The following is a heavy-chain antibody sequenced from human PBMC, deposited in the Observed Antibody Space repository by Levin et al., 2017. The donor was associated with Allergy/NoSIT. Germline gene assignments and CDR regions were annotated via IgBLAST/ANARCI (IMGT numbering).Heavy chain of an antibody. CDR2: ISAYNGNT. CDR3: AREGWAAAATLPLDY. CDR1: GYTFTSYG. Sequence: GESLKISCKASGYTFTSYGISWVRQAPGQGLEWMGWISAYNGNTNYAQKLQGRVTMTTDTSTSTAYMELRSLRSDDTAVYYCAREGWAAAATLPLDYWGQGTLVTVSS. J-gene: IGHJ4*02. V-gene: IGHV1-18*01. D-gene: IGHD6-13*01.